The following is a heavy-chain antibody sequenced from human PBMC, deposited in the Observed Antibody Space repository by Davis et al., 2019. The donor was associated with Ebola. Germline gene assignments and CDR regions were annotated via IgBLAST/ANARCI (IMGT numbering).Heavy chain of an antibody. CDR1: GFSFSTHW. J-gene: IGHJ4*01. Sequence: GESLKISCAASGFSFSTHWMSWVRQAPGKGLEWVAVIWDDGSNKYYADSVKGRFTISRDNSKNTLYLQMNSLRVEDTAVYYCVRDSGYYSHDYWGHGTLVTVSS. CDR3: VRDSGYYSHDY. CDR2: IWDDGSNK. V-gene: IGHV3-33*08. D-gene: IGHD5-12*01.